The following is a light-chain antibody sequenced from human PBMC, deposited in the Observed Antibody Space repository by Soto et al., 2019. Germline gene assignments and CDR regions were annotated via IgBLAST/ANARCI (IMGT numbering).Light chain of an antibody. CDR3: SSYTSSSIYV. Sequence: QSALTQPASVSGSPGQSITISCTGTSSDVGGYNYVSWYQQHPGKAPKLMIYDVSNRPSGVSNRFSGSKSGNTASLTISGLQAEDEADYYCSSYTSSSIYVFGTGTQLT. CDR1: SSDVGGYNY. CDR2: DVS. V-gene: IGLV2-14*01. J-gene: IGLJ1*01.